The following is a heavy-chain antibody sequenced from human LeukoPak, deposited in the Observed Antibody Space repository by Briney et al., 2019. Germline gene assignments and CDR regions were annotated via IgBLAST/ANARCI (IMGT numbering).Heavy chain of an antibody. V-gene: IGHV3-23*01. CDR2: ISGSGGST. Sequence: PGGSLRLSCAASGLTFSSYAMSWVRQAPGKGLEWVSAISGSGGSTYYADSVKGRFTISRDNSKNTLYLQMNSLRAEDTAVYYCAKDLSPLRFGYGMDVWGQGTTVTVSS. D-gene: IGHD3-16*01. CDR3: AKDLSPLRFGYGMDV. J-gene: IGHJ6*02. CDR1: GLTFSSYA.